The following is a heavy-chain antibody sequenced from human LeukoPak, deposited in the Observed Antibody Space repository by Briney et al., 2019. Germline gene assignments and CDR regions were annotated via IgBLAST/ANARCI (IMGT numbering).Heavy chain of an antibody. CDR3: AKGAAAGKVDWFDP. J-gene: IGHJ5*02. V-gene: IGHV3-23*01. CDR2: ISGNGGST. CDR1: GVTFSRNA. Sequence: GGSLRLSCAASGVTFSRNAMSWVRQAPGKGLEWVSSISGNGGSTYYADSVKGRFTISRDKSKNTLYLQMNSLRAEDTAVYYCAKGAAAGKVDWFDPWGQGTLVTVSS. D-gene: IGHD6-13*01.